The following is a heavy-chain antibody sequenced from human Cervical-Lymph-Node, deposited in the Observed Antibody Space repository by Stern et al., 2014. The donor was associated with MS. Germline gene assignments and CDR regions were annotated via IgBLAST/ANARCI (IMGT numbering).Heavy chain of an antibody. Sequence: QVTLRESGPALVKPTETLTLTCTFSGFSLDSDGVCVTWVRQPPGKALEWLALISWDGNKKYSTTLKTRLTVSTDTSKNQVVLTISNVDPVDTATYFCARVIRAGVTYYYGMDVWGQGTTVTVSS. D-gene: IGHD3-10*01. V-gene: IGHV2-70*19. CDR2: ISWDGNK. CDR3: ARVIRAGVTYYYGMDV. J-gene: IGHJ6*02. CDR1: GFSLDSDGVC.